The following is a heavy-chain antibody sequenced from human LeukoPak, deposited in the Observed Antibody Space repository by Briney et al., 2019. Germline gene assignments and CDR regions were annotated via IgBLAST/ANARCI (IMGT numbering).Heavy chain of an antibody. D-gene: IGHD2-15*01. J-gene: IGHJ5*02. Sequence: KASETLSLTCTVSGGSVSSHSYYWSWIRQPPGKGLEWIGSIYYSGNTYYNPSLKSRVTISVDTSKNQFSLKLSSVTAADTAVFYCARMNVAGGPKYNWFDPWGQGTLVTVSS. CDR2: IYYSGNT. V-gene: IGHV4-39*01. CDR3: ARMNVAGGPKYNWFDP. CDR1: GGSVSSHSYY.